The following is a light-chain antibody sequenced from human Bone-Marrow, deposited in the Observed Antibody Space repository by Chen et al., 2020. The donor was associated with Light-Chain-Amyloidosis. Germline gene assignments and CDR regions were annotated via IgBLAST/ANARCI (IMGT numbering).Light chain of an antibody. CDR3: AAWDDSLKGWV. CDR2: IND. V-gene: IGLV1-44*01. CDR1: SSNIGINT. J-gene: IGLJ3*02. Sequence: QSVLTQPPSASGTPGQRVTISCSGSSSNIGINTVNWYQQVPGTAPKLLIYINDRRPSVVPDRFSGSRSGTSASLAIRGLQSEDEADYYCAAWDDSLKGWVFGGGTKLTVL.